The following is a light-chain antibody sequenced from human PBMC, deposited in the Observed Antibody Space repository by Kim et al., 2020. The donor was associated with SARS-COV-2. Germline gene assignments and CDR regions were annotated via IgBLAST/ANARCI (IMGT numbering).Light chain of an antibody. J-gene: IGKJ1*01. CDR3: QQRSNWPRT. V-gene: IGKV3D-11*01. Sequence: LPPGEAAPPSCRGSSGGRSYLAWYQQKPGLAPRLLIYDASNMATGIPARFSGSGSGTDFTLTISSLEPEDSAVYYCQQRSNWPRTFGQGTKVDIK. CDR2: DAS. CDR1: SGGRSY.